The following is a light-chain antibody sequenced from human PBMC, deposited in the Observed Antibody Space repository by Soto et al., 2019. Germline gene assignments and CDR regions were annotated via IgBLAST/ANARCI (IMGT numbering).Light chain of an antibody. V-gene: IGKV1-39*01. J-gene: IGKJ4*01. CDR2: DAS. CDR3: QQTYSTPLT. Sequence: DIPMTQSPSSLSASVGDRVTITCRASQCIYNYLSWYQQKPGKAPKLLIYDASSLQSGVPPRFSGSGSGTDFTLSINSLQPEDFATYYCQQTYSTPLTFGGGTKVEIK. CDR1: QCIYNY.